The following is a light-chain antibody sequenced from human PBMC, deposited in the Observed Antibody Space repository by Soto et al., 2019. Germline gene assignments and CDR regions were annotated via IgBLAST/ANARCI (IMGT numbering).Light chain of an antibody. CDR3: QSYDSSLSTYV. Sequence: QSALTQPPSVSGAPGQRVTISCTGSSSNIGAGYDVHWYQQLPGPAPKLLIYGNSNRPSGVPDRFSGSKSGTSASLAITGLQAEDEADYYCQSYDSSLSTYVFGTGTKVTVL. CDR2: GNS. CDR1: SSNIGAGYD. J-gene: IGLJ1*01. V-gene: IGLV1-40*01.